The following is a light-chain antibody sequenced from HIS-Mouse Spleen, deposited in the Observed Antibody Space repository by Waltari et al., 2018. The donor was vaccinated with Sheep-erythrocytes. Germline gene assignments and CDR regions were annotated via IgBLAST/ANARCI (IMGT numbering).Light chain of an antibody. CDR3: QQYYSTRT. J-gene: IGKJ4*01. V-gene: IGKV4-1*01. Sequence: DIVMTQSPDSLAVSLGERATINCKSSPSVLYSSNNKNYLAWYQQKPGQPPKLLIYWASTRESGVPDRFSGSGSGTDFTLTISSLQAEDVAVYYCQQYYSTRTFGGGTKVEIK. CDR1: PSVLYSSNNKNY. CDR2: WAS.